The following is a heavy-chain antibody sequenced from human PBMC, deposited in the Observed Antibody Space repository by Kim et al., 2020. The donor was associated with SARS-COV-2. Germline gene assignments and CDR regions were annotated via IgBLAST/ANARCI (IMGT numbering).Heavy chain of an antibody. V-gene: IGHV4-39*01. Sequence: SETLSLTCTVSGGSISSSSYYWGWIRQPPGKGLEWIGSIYYSGSTYYNPSLKSRVTISVDTSKNQFSLKLSSVTAADTAVYYCARQGGIAVAGVIDYWGQGTLVTVSS. D-gene: IGHD6-19*01. CDR3: ARQGGIAVAGVIDY. J-gene: IGHJ4*02. CDR2: IYYSGST. CDR1: GGSISSSSYY.